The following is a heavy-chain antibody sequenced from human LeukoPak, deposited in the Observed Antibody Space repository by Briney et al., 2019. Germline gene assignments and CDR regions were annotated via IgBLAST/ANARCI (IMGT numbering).Heavy chain of an antibody. D-gene: IGHD5-18*01. V-gene: IGHV3-33*08. CDR1: GFTFSSYG. CDR2: IWYGGSNK. Sequence: GRSLRLSCAASGFTFSSYGMHWVRQAPGKGLEWVAVIWYGGSNKYYADSVKGRFTISRDNTKNTLYLQMNSLRAEDTAVYYCARGYSSPWDRYFDYWGQGTLVTVSS. CDR3: ARGYSSPWDRYFDY. J-gene: IGHJ4*02.